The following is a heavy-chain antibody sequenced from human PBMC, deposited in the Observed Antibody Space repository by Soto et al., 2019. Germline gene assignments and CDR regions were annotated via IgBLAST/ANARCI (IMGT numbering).Heavy chain of an antibody. CDR3: ARDGVAVGYYYGMDV. Sequence: QVQLVESGGGVVQPGRSLRLSCAASGFTFSSYGMHWVRQAPGKGLEWVAVISYDGSNKYYADSVKGRFTISRDNSKNTLYLQMNSLRAEDTAVYYCARDGVAVGYYYGMDVWGQGTTVTVSS. J-gene: IGHJ6*02. CDR1: GFTFSSYG. V-gene: IGHV3-30*03. D-gene: IGHD6-19*01. CDR2: ISYDGSNK.